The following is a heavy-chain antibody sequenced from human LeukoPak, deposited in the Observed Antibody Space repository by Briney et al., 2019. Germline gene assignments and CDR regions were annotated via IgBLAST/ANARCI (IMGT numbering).Heavy chain of an antibody. V-gene: IGHV4-59*05. D-gene: IGHD3-22*01. CDR1: GFTFSDYY. Sequence: PGGSLRLSCAASGFTFSDYYMSWIRQAPGKGLEWIGSIYYSGSTYYNPSLKSRVTISVDTSKNQFSLKLSSVTAADTAVYYCALGGGAYYYDSSRVLQHWGQGTLVTVSS. CDR2: IYYSGST. CDR3: ALGGGAYYYDSSRVLQH. J-gene: IGHJ1*01.